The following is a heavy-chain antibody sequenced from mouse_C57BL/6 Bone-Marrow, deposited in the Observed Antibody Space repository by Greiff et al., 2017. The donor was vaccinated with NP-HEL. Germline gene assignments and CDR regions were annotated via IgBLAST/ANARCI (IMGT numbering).Heavy chain of an antibody. CDR3: AREGAYDGPAWFAY. V-gene: IGHV3-6*01. CDR2: ISYDGSN. Sequence: EVKLQESGPGLVKPSQSLSLTCSVTGYSITSGYYWNWIRQFPGNKLEWMGYISYDGSNNYNPSLKNRISITRDTSKNQFFLKLNSVTTEDTATYDGAREGAYDGPAWFAYWGQGTLVTVSA. CDR1: GYSITSGYY. J-gene: IGHJ3*01. D-gene: IGHD2-3*01.